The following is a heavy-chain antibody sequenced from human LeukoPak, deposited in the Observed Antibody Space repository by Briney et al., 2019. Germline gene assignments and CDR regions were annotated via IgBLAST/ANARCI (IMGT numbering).Heavy chain of an antibody. D-gene: IGHD6-19*01. J-gene: IGHJ5*02. Sequence: GGSLRLSCAASGFTFSSYEMNWVRQAPGEGLEWVSYISSSGSTIYYADSVKGRFTISRENAKNSLYLQMNSLRAEDTAVYYCARIDTHSGWYWFDPWGQGTLVTVSS. CDR3: ARIDTHSGWYWFDP. CDR1: GFTFSSYE. V-gene: IGHV3-48*03. CDR2: ISSSGSTI.